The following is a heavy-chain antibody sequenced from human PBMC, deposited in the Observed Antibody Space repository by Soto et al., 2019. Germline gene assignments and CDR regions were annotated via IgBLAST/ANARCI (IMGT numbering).Heavy chain of an antibody. V-gene: IGHV5-10-1*01. CDR1: GYSFTSYW. CDR3: SRLWSYGGNSPVYYYYDIDI. Sequence: GESLKISCKGSGYSFTSYWISWVRQMPGKGLEWMGRIDPSDSYTNYSPSFQGHVTISADKSISTAYLQWSSLKASDTAMYYCSRLWSYGGNSPVYYYYDIDIWGQHTTVTISS. CDR2: IDPSDSYT. J-gene: IGHJ6*02. D-gene: IGHD1-26*01.